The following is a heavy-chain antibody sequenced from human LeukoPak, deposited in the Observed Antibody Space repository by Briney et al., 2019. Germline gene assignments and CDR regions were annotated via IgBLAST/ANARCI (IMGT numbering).Heavy chain of an antibody. CDR3: AKDEQSNGYS. V-gene: IGHV3-23*01. J-gene: IGHJ4*02. CDR2: SIGSGGSA. CDR1: GFTFSTYT. Sequence: GGSLRLSCVASGFTFSTYTMNWICQAPGKGLEWVSGSIGSGGSAFYADSVKGRFSISRDTSKNTLFLHMNSLRAGDTAVYYCAKDEQSNGYSWGQGTLVTVSS. D-gene: IGHD6-19*01.